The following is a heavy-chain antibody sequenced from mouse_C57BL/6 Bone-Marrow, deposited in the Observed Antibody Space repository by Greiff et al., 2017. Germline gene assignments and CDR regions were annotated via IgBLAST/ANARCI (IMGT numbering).Heavy chain of an antibody. V-gene: IGHV1-64*01. J-gene: IGHJ4*01. D-gene: IGHD1-1*01. Sequence: QVQLQQPGAELVKPGASVKLSCKASGYTFTSYWMHWVKQRPGQGLEWIGMIHPNSGSTNYNEKFKSKATLTVDKSSSTAYMQLSSLTSEDSAVYDCARLRGYYYGSRENAMDYWGQGTSVTVSS. CDR2: IHPNSGST. CDR1: GYTFTSYW. CDR3: ARLRGYYYGSRENAMDY.